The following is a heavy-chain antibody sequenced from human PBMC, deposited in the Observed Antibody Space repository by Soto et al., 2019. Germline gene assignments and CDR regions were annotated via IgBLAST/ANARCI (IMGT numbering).Heavy chain of an antibody. CDR2: ISDSGGST. J-gene: IGHJ4*02. CDR1: GFTFSSYA. V-gene: IGHV3-23*01. D-gene: IGHD6-19*01. CDR3: AKQPSSGWYGYYFDY. Sequence: GGSLRLSCAASGFTFSSYAMSWVRQAPGKGLEWVSGISDSGGSTYCADSVKGRFTISRDNSKTTLYLQMNSLRAEDTAVYYCAKQPSSGWYGYYFDYWGQGALVTVSS.